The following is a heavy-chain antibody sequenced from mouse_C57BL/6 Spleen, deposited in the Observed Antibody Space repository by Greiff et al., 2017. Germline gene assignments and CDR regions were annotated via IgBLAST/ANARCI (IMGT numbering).Heavy chain of an antibody. CDR2: ISYDGSN. D-gene: IGHD1-1*01. J-gene: IGHJ2*01. Sequence: EVQLQESGPGLVKPSQSLSLTCSVTGYSITSGYYWNWIRQFPGNKLEWMGYISYDGSNNYNPSLKNRISITRDTSKNQFFLKLNSVTTEDTATYYCARGPYSTGFDYWGQGTTLTVSS. CDR1: GYSITSGYY. CDR3: ARGPYSTGFDY. V-gene: IGHV3-6*01.